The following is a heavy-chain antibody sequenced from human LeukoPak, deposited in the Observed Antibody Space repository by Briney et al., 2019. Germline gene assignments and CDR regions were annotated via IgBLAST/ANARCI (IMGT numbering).Heavy chain of an antibody. Sequence: PSETLSLTCTVSGGSISSSSYYWGWIRQPPGKGLEWIESIYYSGSTYYNPSLKSRVTISVDTSKNQFSLKLSSVTAADTAVYYCARSGWGGSYFDYWGQGTLVTVSS. D-gene: IGHD1-26*01. CDR3: ARSGWGGSYFDY. J-gene: IGHJ4*02. CDR1: GGSISSSSYY. CDR2: IYYSGST. V-gene: IGHV4-39*01.